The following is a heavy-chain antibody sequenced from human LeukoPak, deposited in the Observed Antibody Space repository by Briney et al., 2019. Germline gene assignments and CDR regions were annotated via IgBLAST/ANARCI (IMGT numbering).Heavy chain of an antibody. CDR3: ARLLAGFRYWFDP. J-gene: IGHJ5*02. CDR2: IYYSGST. CDR1: GGSISSSSYY. V-gene: IGHV4-39*01. Sequence: SETLSLTCTVSGGSISSSSYYWGWIRQPPGKGLEWIGSIYYSGSTYYNPSLKSRVTISVDTSKNQFSLKLSSVTAADTAVYYCARLLAGFRYWFDPWGQGTLVTVSS. D-gene: IGHD3-10*01.